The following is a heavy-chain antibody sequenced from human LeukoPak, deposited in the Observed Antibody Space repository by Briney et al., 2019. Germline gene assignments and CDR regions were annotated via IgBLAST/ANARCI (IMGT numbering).Heavy chain of an antibody. D-gene: IGHD2-2*02. Sequence: PGRSLRLSCTASGFTFGDYAMSWFRQAPGKGLEWVGFIRSKAYGGTTEYAASVKGRFTISRDDSKSIAYLQMNSLKTEDTAVYYCAREAYVPAAISEGGWFDPWGQGTLVTVSS. J-gene: IGHJ5*02. CDR1: GFTFGDYA. CDR3: AREAYVPAAISEGGWFDP. CDR2: IRSKAYGGTT. V-gene: IGHV3-49*03.